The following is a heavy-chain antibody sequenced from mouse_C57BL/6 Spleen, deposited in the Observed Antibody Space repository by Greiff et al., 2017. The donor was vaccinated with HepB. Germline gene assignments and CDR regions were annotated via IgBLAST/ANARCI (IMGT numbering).Heavy chain of an antibody. Sequence: EVMLVESEGGLVQPGSSMKLSCTASGFTFSDYYMAWVRQVPERGLEWVANINYDGSSTYYLDSLKSRFIISRDNAKNILYLQMSSLKSEDTATYYCARSTWAYFAYWGQGTTLTVSS. CDR2: INYDGSST. V-gene: IGHV5-16*01. CDR1: GFTFSDYY. CDR3: ARSTWAYFAY. J-gene: IGHJ2*01. D-gene: IGHD2-1*01.